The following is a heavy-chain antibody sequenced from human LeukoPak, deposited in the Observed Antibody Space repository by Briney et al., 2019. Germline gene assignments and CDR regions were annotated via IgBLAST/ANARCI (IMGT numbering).Heavy chain of an antibody. CDR3: ASSSYVPQPVDY. J-gene: IGHJ4*02. V-gene: IGHV3-11*01. Sequence: KAGGSLRLSCAASGLTFSDYYMSWIRQAPGKGLEWVSYISSSGSTIYYADSVKGRFTISRDNAKNSLYLQMNSLRAEDTAVYYCASSSYVPQPVDYWGQGTLVTVSS. CDR2: ISSSGSTI. D-gene: IGHD5-18*01. CDR1: GLTFSDYY.